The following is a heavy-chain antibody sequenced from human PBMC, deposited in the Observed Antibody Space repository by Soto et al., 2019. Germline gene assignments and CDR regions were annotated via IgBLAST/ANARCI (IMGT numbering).Heavy chain of an antibody. CDR1: GFTFSSYA. J-gene: IGHJ6*02. CDR2: ISGSGGST. Sequence: GGSLRLSCAASGFTFSSYAMSWVRQAPGKGLEWVSAISGSGGSTYYADSVKGRFTISRDNSKNTLYLQMNSLRAEDTAVYYCSKDDIVLVPAAIGYYGMDFWGQGTTVTVSS. D-gene: IGHD2-2*01. CDR3: SKDDIVLVPAAIGYYGMDF. V-gene: IGHV3-23*01.